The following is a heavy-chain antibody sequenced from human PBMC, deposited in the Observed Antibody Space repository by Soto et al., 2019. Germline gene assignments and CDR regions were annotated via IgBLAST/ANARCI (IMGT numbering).Heavy chain of an antibody. Sequence: QGQLVQSGADVKKPGCSVKVSCKASGGTFSTYAITWVRQLPGQGLQSMGRTIPIIGIINYAQKFQGRVTISADKFTGTAYMELTGLRSDETAVYYCAGDPDSHYNDSHASSYPWGQGTLVTVSS. CDR3: AGDPDSHYNDSHASSYP. CDR2: TIPIIGII. V-gene: IGHV1-69*04. D-gene: IGHD4-4*01. J-gene: IGHJ5*02. CDR1: GGTFSTYA.